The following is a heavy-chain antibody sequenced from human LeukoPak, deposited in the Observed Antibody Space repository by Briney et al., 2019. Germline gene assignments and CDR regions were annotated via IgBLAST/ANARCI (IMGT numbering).Heavy chain of an antibody. V-gene: IGHV3-15*07. Sequence: PGGSLRLSCAASGFTFSTAWMNWVRQAPGKGLEWVGRIKTSSGGGTIDYAAPVKGRFTISRDDSKNTLFLQMNSLKNEDTAVYYCTTYTYGSPYWGQGTLVTVSS. CDR2: IKTSSGGGTI. J-gene: IGHJ4*02. D-gene: IGHD3-10*01. CDR3: TTYTYGSPY. CDR1: GFTFSTAW.